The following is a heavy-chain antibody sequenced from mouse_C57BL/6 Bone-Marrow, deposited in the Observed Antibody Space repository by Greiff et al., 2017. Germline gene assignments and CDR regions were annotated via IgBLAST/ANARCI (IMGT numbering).Heavy chain of an antibody. CDR2: IDPSDSYT. V-gene: IGHV1-59*01. J-gene: IGHJ2*01. Sequence: VQLQQPGAELVRPGTSVKLSCKASGYTFTSYWMHWVKQRPGQGLEWIGVIDPSDSYTNYNQKFKGKATLTVDTSSSTAYMQLSSLTSEDSAVYYCAREDYGVFDYWGQGTTLTVSS. D-gene: IGHD1-1*01. CDR1: GYTFTSYW. CDR3: AREDYGVFDY.